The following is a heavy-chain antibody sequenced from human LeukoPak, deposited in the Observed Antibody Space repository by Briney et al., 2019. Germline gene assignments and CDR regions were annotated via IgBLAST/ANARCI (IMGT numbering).Heavy chain of an antibody. CDR3: ARAGEMATMGDAYNWFDP. J-gene: IGHJ5*02. D-gene: IGHD5-24*01. V-gene: IGHV4-59*08. CDR1: GGSISSYY. CDR2: IYYSGST. Sequence: NPSETLSLTCTVSGGSISSYYWSWIRQPPGKGLEWIGYIYYSGSTNYNPSLKSRVTISVDTSKNQFSLKLSSVTAADTAVYYCARAGEMATMGDAYNWFDPWGQGTLVTVSS.